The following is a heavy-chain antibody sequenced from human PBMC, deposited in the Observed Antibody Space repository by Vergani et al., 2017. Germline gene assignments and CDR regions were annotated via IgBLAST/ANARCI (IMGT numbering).Heavy chain of an antibody. D-gene: IGHD3-10*01. V-gene: IGHV5-51*01. CDR2: IYPGDSEV. CDR1: GYIFSNFW. J-gene: IGHJ3*01. CDR3: ASGGHGSENGGALQL. Sequence: EKQLVQSGSETKKPGESLKISCQAFGYIFSNFWIGWVRQRPGRGLEWMGIIYPGDSEVKSNPTFRGQVIFSVDTSFNTAYLPWRSLQASDTATYFCASGGHGSENGGALQLWGQGTNITVSS.